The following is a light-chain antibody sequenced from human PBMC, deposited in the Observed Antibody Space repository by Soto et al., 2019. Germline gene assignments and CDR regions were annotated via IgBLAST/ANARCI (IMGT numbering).Light chain of an antibody. CDR2: DAS. CDR3: QQYGDSYS. V-gene: IGKV1-5*01. Sequence: DIQMTQSPSTLSASVGDRVTITCRASHDLGKWFAWYQQKPGKAPKLLVYDASNLHDAVPSRFSGSGSGTHFTLTISGLQPDDFGTYYCQQYGDSYSFGQGTAVDI. CDR1: HDLGKW. J-gene: IGKJ2*01.